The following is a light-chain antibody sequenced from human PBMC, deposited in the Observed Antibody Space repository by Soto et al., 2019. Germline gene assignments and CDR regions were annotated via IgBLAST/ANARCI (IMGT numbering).Light chain of an antibody. CDR2: GAS. J-gene: IGKJ2*01. CDR3: QQYGTSLYT. Sequence: EIVLTQSPGTLSLSPGERATLSCRASHSVNSNYLAWYQHKPGQAPRLLIYGASSRATGIPDRFSGSGSGTDFTLTISRLEPEDFALYYCQQYGTSLYTFGQGTKLEIK. V-gene: IGKV3-20*01. CDR1: HSVNSNY.